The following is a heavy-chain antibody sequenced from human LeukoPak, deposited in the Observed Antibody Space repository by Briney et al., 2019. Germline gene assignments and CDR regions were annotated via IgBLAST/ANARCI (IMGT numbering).Heavy chain of an antibody. Sequence: GGSLRLSCAASGFTVITNDMTWVRQAPGKGLEWVSVLYSDGNTKYADSVQGRFTISRDNSKNTLYLEMNSLSPDDTAVYYCARGVEPLAANTLAYWGQGTLVTVSA. D-gene: IGHD1-14*01. CDR2: LYSDGNT. J-gene: IGHJ4*02. CDR3: ARGVEPLAANTLAY. CDR1: GFTVITND. V-gene: IGHV3-53*01.